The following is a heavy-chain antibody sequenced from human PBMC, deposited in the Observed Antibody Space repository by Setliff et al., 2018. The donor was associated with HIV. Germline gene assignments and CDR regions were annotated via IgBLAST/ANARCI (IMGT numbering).Heavy chain of an antibody. J-gene: IGHJ6*02. CDR3: ARRGDFFYYAMDG. CDR2: FYYSGST. CDR1: GDSISRSRYY. V-gene: IGHV4-39*07. Sequence: SETLSLTCVVAGDSISRSRYYWGWTRQPPGKGLEWTGSFYYSGSTSYNPSLKSRVTRSVDRSKNQFSLKLSSVTAADTAVYYCARRGDFFYYAMDGWGQGTTVTVSS.